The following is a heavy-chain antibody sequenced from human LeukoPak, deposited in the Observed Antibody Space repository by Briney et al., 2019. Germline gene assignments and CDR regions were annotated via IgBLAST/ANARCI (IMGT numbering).Heavy chain of an antibody. CDR3: ARQQRYYYGSGPQLLSWFDP. CDR1: GGTIGSINYY. Sequence: SETLSLTCTVSGGTIGSINYYWAWIRQPPGKGLEWIGSIYYRGSTYYNPSLKRRVTLSTGTSETQFSLKLTSVTAADTAVYYCARQQRYYYGSGPQLLSWFDPWGQGTLVTVSS. J-gene: IGHJ5*02. D-gene: IGHD3-10*01. CDR2: IYYRGST. V-gene: IGHV4-39*01.